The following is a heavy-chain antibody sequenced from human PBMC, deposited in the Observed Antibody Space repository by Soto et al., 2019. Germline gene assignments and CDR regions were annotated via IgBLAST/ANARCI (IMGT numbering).Heavy chain of an antibody. D-gene: IGHD3-3*01. Sequence: PGGSLRLSCVDSAFPFSNYGMHWVRQSPGKGLEWVAVISYEGSIKDYTDSVKGRFTISRDVPTNTLYLQMNSLRPEDTAVYYCVRPGRPLWSGRYFFDYWGQGTQVTVSS. CDR3: VRPGRPLWSGRYFFDY. CDR1: AFPFSNYG. CDR2: ISYEGSIK. J-gene: IGHJ4*02. V-gene: IGHV3-30*03.